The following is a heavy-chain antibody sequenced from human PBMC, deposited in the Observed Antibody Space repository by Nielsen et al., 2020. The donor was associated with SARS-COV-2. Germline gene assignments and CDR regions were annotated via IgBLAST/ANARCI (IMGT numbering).Heavy chain of an antibody. D-gene: IGHD2-2*02. Sequence: GGSLRLSCAASGFTFNTYAMSWVRQAPGKGLEWVSSLSGSSRYIYYADSLQGRFTISRDNAQNSLFLQMNSLRAEDTAVYYCARIIIQCSSTHCYTLGGMDVWGKGTTVTVSS. CDR3: ARIIIQCSSTHCYTLGGMDV. V-gene: IGHV3-21*01. CDR2: LSGSSRYI. J-gene: IGHJ6*04. CDR1: GFTFNTYA.